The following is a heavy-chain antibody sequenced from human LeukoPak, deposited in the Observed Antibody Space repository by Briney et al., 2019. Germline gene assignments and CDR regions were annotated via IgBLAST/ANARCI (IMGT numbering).Heavy chain of an antibody. D-gene: IGHD3-22*01. CDR1: GYTFTSYA. V-gene: IGHV1-3*03. CDR3: ARAPPYYDSSGYQVDY. Sequence: ASVKVSCKASGYTFTSYAMHWVRQAPGQRLEWTGWINAGNGNTKYSQEFQGRVTITRDTSASTAYMELSSLRSEDMAVYYCARAPPYYDSSGYQVDYWGQGTLVTVSS. CDR2: INAGNGNT. J-gene: IGHJ4*02.